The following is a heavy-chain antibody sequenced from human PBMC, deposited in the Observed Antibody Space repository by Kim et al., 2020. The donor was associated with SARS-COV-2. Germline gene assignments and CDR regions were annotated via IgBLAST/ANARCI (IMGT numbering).Heavy chain of an antibody. D-gene: IGHD2-8*01. CDR2: IYYSGST. CDR3: ARVGCTNGVCHFDY. Sequence: SETLSLTCTVSGGSISSYYWSWIRQPPGKGLEWIGYIYYSGSTNYNPSLKSRVTISVDTSKNQFSLKLSSVTAADTAVYYCARVGCTNGVCHFDYWGQGT. J-gene: IGHJ4*02. V-gene: IGHV4-59*01. CDR1: GGSISSYY.